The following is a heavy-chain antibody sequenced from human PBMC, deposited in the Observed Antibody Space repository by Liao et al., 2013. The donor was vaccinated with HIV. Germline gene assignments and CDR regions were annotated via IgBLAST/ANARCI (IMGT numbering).Heavy chain of an antibody. J-gene: IGHJ4*02. CDR3: ARDRLSCTNAVCYHYLAY. CDR1: GGSISSGSYY. CDR2: IYTSGST. D-gene: IGHD2-8*01. V-gene: IGHV4-61*02. Sequence: QVQLQESGPGLVKPSQTLSLTCTVSGGSISSGSYYWSWIRQTAGKGLEWIGRIYTSGSTNYNPSLKSRVTISVDTSKNQFSLKLSSVTAADTAVYYCARDRLSCTNAVCYHYLAYWGQGTLVTVSS.